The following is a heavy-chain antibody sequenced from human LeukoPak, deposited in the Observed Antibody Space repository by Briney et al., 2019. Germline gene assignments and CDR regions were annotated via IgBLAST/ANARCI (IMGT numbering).Heavy chain of an antibody. J-gene: IGHJ4*02. CDR1: GGSFSGYY. V-gene: IGHV4-34*01. CDR3: ARLTIFPDY. CDR2: IYHSGST. D-gene: IGHD3-3*01. Sequence: SETLSLTCAVYGGSFSGYYWSWIRQPPGKGLEWIGSIYHSGSTYYNPSLKSRVTISVDTSKNQFSLKLSSVTAADTAVYYCARLTIFPDYWGQGTLVTVSS.